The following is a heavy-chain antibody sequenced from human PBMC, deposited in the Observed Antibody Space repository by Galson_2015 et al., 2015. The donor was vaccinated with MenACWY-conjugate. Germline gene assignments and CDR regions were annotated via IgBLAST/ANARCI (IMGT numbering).Heavy chain of an antibody. V-gene: IGHV2-26*01. J-gene: IGHJ4*02. CDR3: ARILYYYYDSSGYYFDY. CDR2: IFSNDEK. Sequence: PALVNPTQPLTLPCTVSGFSLSNARMGVSWIRQPPGKALEWLAHIFSNDEKSYSTSLKSRLTISKDTSKSQVVLTMTNMDPVDTATYYCARILYYYYDSSGYYFDYWGQGTLVTVSS. CDR1: GFSLSNARMG. D-gene: IGHD3-22*01.